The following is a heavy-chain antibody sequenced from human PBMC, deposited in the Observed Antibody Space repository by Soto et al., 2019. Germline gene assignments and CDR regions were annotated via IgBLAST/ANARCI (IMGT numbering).Heavy chain of an antibody. CDR3: AKEAQQLVRFYYYYGMDV. J-gene: IGHJ6*02. CDR1: GFTFSSYA. Sequence: GGSLRLSCAASGFTFSSYAMSWVRQSPGKGLEWVSAISGSGGSTYYADSVKGRFTISRDNSKNTLYLQMNSLRAEDTAVYYCAKEAQQLVRFYYYYGMDVWGQGTTVTVSS. CDR2: ISGSGGST. V-gene: IGHV3-23*01. D-gene: IGHD6-13*01.